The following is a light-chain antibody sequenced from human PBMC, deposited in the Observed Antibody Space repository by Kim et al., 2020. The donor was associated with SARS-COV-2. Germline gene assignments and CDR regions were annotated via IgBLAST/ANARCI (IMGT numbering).Light chain of an antibody. V-gene: IGKV3-20*01. CDR1: QSVSRSS. J-gene: IGKJ2*01. CDR3: QQYGSAPVT. CDR2: DAS. Sequence: LSPGDRATLSGRASQSVSRSSLAWYQQKPGRTPRLLIYDASSRATGIPDRFSGSGSGTDFALTISRLEPEDFAVYYCQQYGSAPVTFGQGTKLEI.